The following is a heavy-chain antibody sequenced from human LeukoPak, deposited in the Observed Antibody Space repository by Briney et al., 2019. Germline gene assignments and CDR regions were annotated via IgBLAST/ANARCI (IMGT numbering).Heavy chain of an antibody. CDR2: FDPEDGEP. J-gene: IGHJ5*02. CDR3: ATDFLGFDP. V-gene: IGHV1-24*01. CDR1: GSTLTELS. Sequence: ASVKVSCKVSGSTLTELSMHWVRQAPGEGLEWMGGFDPEDGEPIYAQKFQGRVTMTEDTSTDTVHMELSSLRSEDTAVYYCATDFLGFDPWGQGTLVTVSS. D-gene: IGHD2/OR15-2a*01.